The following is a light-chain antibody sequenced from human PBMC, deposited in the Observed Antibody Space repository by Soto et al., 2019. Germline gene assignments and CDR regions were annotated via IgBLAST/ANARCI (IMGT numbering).Light chain of an antibody. V-gene: IGKV1-5*01. Sequence: DIQMTQSPSTLSAYVGDRVTITCRASQSISSWLAWYQQKPGKAPKVLIYDASTLQSGVPSRFSSDESGTEFTLTITSLQPDHFATYYCQEYTTYSRTFCQGTKVQVK. CDR3: QEYTTYSRT. CDR2: DAS. J-gene: IGKJ1*01. CDR1: QSISSW.